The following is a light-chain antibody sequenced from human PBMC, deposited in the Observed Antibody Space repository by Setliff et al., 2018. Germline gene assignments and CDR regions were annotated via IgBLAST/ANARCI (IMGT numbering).Light chain of an antibody. CDR1: SSDVGGYDY. CDR2: EVS. Sequence: QSALTQPAAVSGSPGQSVTISCTGTSSDVGGYDYVSWYQQHPGKAPKLMIYEVSKRPSGVSDRFSGSKSGNTASLTISGLQAEDEADYYCNAYTSGSTYVFGTGTKGTV. V-gene: IGLV2-14*03. CDR3: NAYTSGSTYV. J-gene: IGLJ1*01.